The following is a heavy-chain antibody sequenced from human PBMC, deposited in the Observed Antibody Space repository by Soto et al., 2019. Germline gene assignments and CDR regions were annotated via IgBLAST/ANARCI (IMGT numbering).Heavy chain of an antibody. CDR1: GFTFSSYA. Sequence: GGSLRLSCAASGFTFSSYAMSRVRQAPGKGLEWVSAISGSGGSTYYADSVKGRFTISRDNSKNTLYLQMNSLRAEDTAVYYCAKDLYDYIWGSYRAPSWFDPWGQGTLVTVSS. J-gene: IGHJ5*02. CDR2: ISGSGGST. V-gene: IGHV3-23*01. CDR3: AKDLYDYIWGSYRAPSWFDP. D-gene: IGHD3-16*02.